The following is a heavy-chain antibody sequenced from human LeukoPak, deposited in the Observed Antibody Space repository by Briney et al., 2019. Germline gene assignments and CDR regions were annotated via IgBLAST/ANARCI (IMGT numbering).Heavy chain of an antibody. D-gene: IGHD1-26*01. J-gene: IGHJ4*02. CDR3: ATPTGSYPGGFDN. Sequence: GGSLRLSCAASRFTFSTYAMSWVRQAPGRGLEWVSSISGSHNTTYSADSVKGRFTISRDNSRNTLYLQMNSLRVEDTAIYYCATPTGSYPGGFDNWGQGTLVTVSS. V-gene: IGHV3-23*01. CDR1: RFTFSTYA. CDR2: ISGSHNTT.